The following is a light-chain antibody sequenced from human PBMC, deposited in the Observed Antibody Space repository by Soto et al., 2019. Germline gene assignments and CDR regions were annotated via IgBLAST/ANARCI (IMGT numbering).Light chain of an antibody. Sequence: EVVLTQSPATLSVSPGDRSTLSCRASQYIGSAVAWYHQRSGQAPRLLIFDASIRVPTTPARFSGSVSGTKFTLTISSLESEDFAVYSCQQYGDRPRTFGQGTRWIA. J-gene: IGKJ1*01. CDR3: QQYGDRPRT. CDR2: DAS. V-gene: IGKV3-15*01. CDR1: QYIGSA.